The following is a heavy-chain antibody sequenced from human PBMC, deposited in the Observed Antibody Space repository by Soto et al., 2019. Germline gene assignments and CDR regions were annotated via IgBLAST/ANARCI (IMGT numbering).Heavy chain of an antibody. CDR3: AGGELLPHFDY. V-gene: IGHV1-46*01. Sequence: QVQLVQSGAEVKKPGASVKVSCKASGYTFTSYYMHWVRQAPGQGLEWMGIINPSGGSTSYAQKFQCRVTMTRDTSTSTVYMELSSLRSEDTAVYYCAGGELLPHFDYWGQGTLVTVSS. CDR1: GYTFTSYY. D-gene: IGHD2-21*01. J-gene: IGHJ4*02. CDR2: INPSGGST.